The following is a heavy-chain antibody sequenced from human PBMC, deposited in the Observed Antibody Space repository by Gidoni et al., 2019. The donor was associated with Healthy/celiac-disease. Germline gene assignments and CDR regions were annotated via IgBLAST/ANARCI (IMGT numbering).Heavy chain of an antibody. CDR3: TRHTLPPWRDYYYYGMDV. Sequence: EVQLVESGGGLVQPGGSLKLSCAASGFTFSGSAMHWVRQASGKGLEWVGRIRSKANSYATAYAASVKGRFTISRDDSKNTAYLQMNSLKTEDTAVYYCTRHTLPPWRDYYYYGMDVWGQGTTVTVSS. V-gene: IGHV3-73*02. D-gene: IGHD2-15*01. CDR2: IRSKANSYAT. CDR1: GFTFSGSA. J-gene: IGHJ6*02.